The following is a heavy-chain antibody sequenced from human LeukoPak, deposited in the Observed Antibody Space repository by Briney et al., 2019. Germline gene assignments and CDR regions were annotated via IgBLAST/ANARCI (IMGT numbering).Heavy chain of an antibody. V-gene: IGHV5-51*01. D-gene: IGHD1-7*01. Sequence: GESLKISCKGSGDRFTDYWSGWVRQMPGKGLEGMGIIYPGDSDTRYSPSFQGQVTISADKSINTAHLQWSSLKASDTAMYYCARGAAGTTPDYYYFGLDVWGQGTTVRVSS. CDR1: GDRFTDYW. CDR3: ARGAAGTTPDYYYFGLDV. CDR2: IYPGDSDT. J-gene: IGHJ6*02.